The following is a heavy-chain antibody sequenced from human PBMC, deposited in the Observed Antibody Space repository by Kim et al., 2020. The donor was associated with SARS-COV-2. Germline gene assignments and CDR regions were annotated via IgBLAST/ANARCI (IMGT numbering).Heavy chain of an antibody. J-gene: IGHJ6*03. CDR3: AREGTRDYYYYYYMDV. CDR2: INPRGGST. V-gene: IGHV1-46*01. Sequence: ASVKVSCKASGYSFTTYQINWVRQAPGQGLEWMGIINPRGGSTTYAKKFQGRVTMTRDTSTSTIYMELSRLRSEDTAVYYCAREGTRDYYYYYYMDVWGNGAPVTVS. CDR1: GYSFTTYQ. D-gene: IGHD1-7*01.